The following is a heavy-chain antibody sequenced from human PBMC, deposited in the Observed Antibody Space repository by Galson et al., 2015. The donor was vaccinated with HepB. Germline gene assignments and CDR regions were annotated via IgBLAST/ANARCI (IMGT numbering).Heavy chain of an antibody. J-gene: IGHJ5*02. Sequence: SLRLSCAASGFTFDEYYMTWIRQAPGKGLEWISFISGRGPTIYYADSVRGRFTISRDNAKNSLFLQMTSLKTEDTAIYYCARSRSILRFSTYFDPWGQGTPVTVSS. D-gene: IGHD3-3*01. V-gene: IGHV3-11*01. CDR2: ISGRGPTI. CDR1: GFTFDEYY. CDR3: ARSRSILRFSTYFDP.